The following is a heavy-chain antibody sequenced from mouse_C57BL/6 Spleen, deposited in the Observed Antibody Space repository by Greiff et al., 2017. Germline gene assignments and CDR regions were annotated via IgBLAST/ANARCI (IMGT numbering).Heavy chain of an antibody. V-gene: IGHV1-81*01. CDR2: IYPRSGNT. CDR1: GYTFTSYG. CDR3: AREKSDTAY. Sequence: VKLQESGAELARPGASVKLSCKASGYTFTSYGISWVKQRTGQGLEWIGEIYPRSGNTYYNEKFKGKATLTADKSSSTAYMELRSLTSEDSAVYFCAREKSDTAYWGQGTLVTVSA. J-gene: IGHJ3*01.